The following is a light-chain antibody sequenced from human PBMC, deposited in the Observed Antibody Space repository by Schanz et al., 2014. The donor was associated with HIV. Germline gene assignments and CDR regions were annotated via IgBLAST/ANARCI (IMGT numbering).Light chain of an antibody. CDR2: EVN. J-gene: IGLJ2*01. CDR1: SSDVGAYNH. Sequence: QSVLTQPASVSGSPGQSITISCTGTSSDVGAYNHVSWYQQQHPGKAPKLLIYEVNKRPSGVPRRFSGSKFDNTASLTVSGLHADDEAEYFCSSYTGINSVIFGGGTKLTVL. CDR3: SSYTGINSVI. V-gene: IGLV2-14*03.